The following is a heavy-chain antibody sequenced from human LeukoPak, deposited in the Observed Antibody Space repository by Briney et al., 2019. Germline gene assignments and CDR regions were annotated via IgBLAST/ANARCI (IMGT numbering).Heavy chain of an antibody. J-gene: IGHJ3*02. CDR2: ISSSGSTI. CDR3: ANDLVPAAPLGAFVI. V-gene: IGHV3-11*04. CDR1: GFTFSDYY. D-gene: IGHD2-2*01. Sequence: GGSLRLSCAASGFTFSDYYMSWIRQAPGKGLEWVSYISSSGSTIYYADSVKGRFTISRDNAKNSLYLQMNSLRAEDTAVYYCANDLVPAAPLGAFVIWGQGTMVTVSS.